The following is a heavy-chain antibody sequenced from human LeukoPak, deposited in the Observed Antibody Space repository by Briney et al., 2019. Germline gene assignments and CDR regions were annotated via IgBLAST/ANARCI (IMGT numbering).Heavy chain of an antibody. CDR1: GFTFIGSA. V-gene: IGHV3-73*01. Sequence: GGSLRLSCAASGFTFIGSAMHWVRQASGKGLEWVGRIRGKASSYATAYAASEKGRFTISRDDSKNTAYLQMNSLKTEDTAVYSCMPAGYCSSNSCFTGGAFDIWGQGTMVTVSS. CDR3: MPAGYCSSNSCFTGGAFDI. J-gene: IGHJ3*02. CDR2: IRGKASSYAT. D-gene: IGHD2-2*01.